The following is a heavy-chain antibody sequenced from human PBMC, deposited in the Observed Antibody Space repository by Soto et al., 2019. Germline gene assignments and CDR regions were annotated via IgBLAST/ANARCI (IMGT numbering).Heavy chain of an antibody. CDR1: GYTFTGYA. CDR3: ARAVAVAADFDY. Sequence: ASVKVSCKASGYTFTGYAMHWVRQAPGQRLEWMGWINAGNGNTKYSQKFQGRVTITRDTSASTAYMELSSLRSEDTAVYDCARAVAVAADFDYWGQGTLVTGSS. V-gene: IGHV1-3*01. J-gene: IGHJ4*02. D-gene: IGHD6-19*01. CDR2: INAGNGNT.